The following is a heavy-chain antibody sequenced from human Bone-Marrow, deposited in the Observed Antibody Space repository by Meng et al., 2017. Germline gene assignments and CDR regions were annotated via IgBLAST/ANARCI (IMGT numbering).Heavy chain of an antibody. V-gene: IGHV4-31*03. CDR2: IYYSGST. D-gene: IGHD4-17*01. CDR3: ASLYGDSSVWYLDL. CDR1: GGSIRSGNHY. J-gene: IGHJ2*01. Sequence: QVQLKESGPGLVKPSQTLSLTCTVSGGSIRSGNHYWSWIRQHPGKGLEYIGYIYYSGSTYYNPSLKSRVIISVDTSKNQFSLRLNSVTAADTAVYYCASLYGDSSVWYLDLWGRGTLVTVSS.